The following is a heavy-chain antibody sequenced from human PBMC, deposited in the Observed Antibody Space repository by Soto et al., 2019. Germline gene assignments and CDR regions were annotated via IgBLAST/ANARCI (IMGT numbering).Heavy chain of an antibody. Sequence: SETLSLTCTVSGGSVSSGSYYWSWIRQPPGKGLEWIGYIYYSGSTNYNPPLKSRVTISVDTSKNQFSLKLSSVTAADTAVYYCARERRYNWFDPWGQGTLVTVSS. CDR3: ARERRYNWFDP. V-gene: IGHV4-61*01. CDR2: IYYSGST. J-gene: IGHJ5*02. CDR1: GGSVSSGSYY.